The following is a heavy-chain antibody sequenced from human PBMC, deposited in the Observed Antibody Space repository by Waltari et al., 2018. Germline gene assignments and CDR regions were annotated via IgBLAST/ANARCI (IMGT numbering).Heavy chain of an antibody. CDR3: AHYKARDAFDI. V-gene: IGHV2-5*01. Sequence: QITLKESGPTLVKPTQTLTLTCPFFGFSIATGGEAVGWIRQPPGKALEWLAIIYWTDEERYSPSLRSRLTITKDTSRNQVVLTVTNMDPVDTATYFCAHYKARDAFDIWGPGTMVTISS. CDR1: GFSIATGGEA. CDR2: IYWTDEE. D-gene: IGHD1-20*01. J-gene: IGHJ3*02.